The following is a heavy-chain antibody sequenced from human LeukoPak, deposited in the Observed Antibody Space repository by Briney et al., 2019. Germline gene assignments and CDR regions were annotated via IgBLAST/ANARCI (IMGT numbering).Heavy chain of an antibody. D-gene: IGHD3-22*01. CDR2: ISAYNGNT. CDR1: GYTFTSYG. V-gene: IGHV1-18*01. CDR3: ARDLVLDYDSSGYPSGNWFDP. Sequence: ASVKVSCKASGYTFTSYGISWVRQAPGQGLEGMGWISAYNGNTNYAQKLQGRVTMTTDTSTSTAYMELRILRSDDTAVYYCARDLVLDYDSSGYPSGNWFDPWGQGTLVTVSS. J-gene: IGHJ5*02.